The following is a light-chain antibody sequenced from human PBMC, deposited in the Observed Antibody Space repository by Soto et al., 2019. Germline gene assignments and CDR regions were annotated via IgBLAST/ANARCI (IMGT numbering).Light chain of an antibody. Sequence: QSVLTQPHSVSGSPGRSVTISCTGTNSDVGRYNSVSWYQQLPGKAPKIIISAVRQRPSGVPDRFSGSKSGNTASLTISGLQADDEADYFCFSYTANDNWVFGGGTKVTVL. CDR3: FSYTANDNWV. V-gene: IGLV2-11*01. CDR2: AVR. CDR1: NSDVGRYNS. J-gene: IGLJ3*02.